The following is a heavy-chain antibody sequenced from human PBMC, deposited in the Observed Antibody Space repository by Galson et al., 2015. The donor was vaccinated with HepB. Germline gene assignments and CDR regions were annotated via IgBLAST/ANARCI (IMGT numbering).Heavy chain of an antibody. Sequence: SETLSLTCAVYGGSFSGYYWSWIRRPPGKGLEWIGEINHSGSTNYNPSLKSRVTISVDTSKNQFSLKLSSVTAADTAVYYCARRTFLGGIGSAARWGQGTLVTVSS. V-gene: IGHV4-34*01. CDR3: ARRTFLGGIGSAAR. CDR2: INHSGST. J-gene: IGHJ4*02. D-gene: IGHD6-6*01. CDR1: GGSFSGYY.